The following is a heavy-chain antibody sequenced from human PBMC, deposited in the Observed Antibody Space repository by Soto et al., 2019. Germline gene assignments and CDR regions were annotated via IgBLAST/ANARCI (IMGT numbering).Heavy chain of an antibody. CDR3: ASDYDFWSGYYSA. V-gene: IGHV4-31*03. J-gene: IGHJ5*02. CDR1: GGSISSVGYY. Sequence: SETLSLTCTVSGGSISSVGYYWSLTRQHPGKGLEWIGYIYYSGSTYYNPSLKSRVTISVDTSKNQFSLKLSSVTAADTAVYYCASDYDFWSGYYSAWGQGTLVTVS. CDR2: IYYSGST. D-gene: IGHD3-3*01.